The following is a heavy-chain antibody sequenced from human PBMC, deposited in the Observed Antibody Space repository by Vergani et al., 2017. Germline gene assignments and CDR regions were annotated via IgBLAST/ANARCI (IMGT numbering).Heavy chain of an antibody. CDR1: GGTFSSYA. V-gene: IGHV1-69*18. CDR2: IIPIFGTA. Sequence: QVQLVQSGAEGKKPGASVKVSCKASGGTFSSYAISWVRQAPGQGLEWMGRIIPIFGTANYAQKFQGRVTITADESTSTAYMGLSSLRSEDTAVYYCAGEYCSGGSCYPGDWFDPWGQGTLVTVSS. D-gene: IGHD2-15*01. J-gene: IGHJ5*02. CDR3: AGEYCSGGSCYPGDWFDP.